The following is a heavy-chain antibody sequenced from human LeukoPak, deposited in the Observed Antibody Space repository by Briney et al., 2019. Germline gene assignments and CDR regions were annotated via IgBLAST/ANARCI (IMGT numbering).Heavy chain of an antibody. V-gene: IGHV4-59*01. CDR2: IYHSGST. CDR3: ARGGGYASPIGY. J-gene: IGHJ4*02. CDR1: GGSISTYY. D-gene: IGHD5-12*01. Sequence: PSETLSLTCTLSGGSISTYYWSWIRQPPGKGLEWIGYIYHSGSTNYNPSLKSRVTISVDTSKNQFSLKLSSVTAADTSVYYCARGGGYASPIGYWGQGALVTVSS.